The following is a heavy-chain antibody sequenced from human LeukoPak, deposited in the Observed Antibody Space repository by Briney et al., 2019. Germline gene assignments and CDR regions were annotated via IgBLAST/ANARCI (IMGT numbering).Heavy chain of an antibody. V-gene: IGHV3-30-3*01. Sequence: GGSLRLSCAASGFSFSSTSMHWVRQAPGKGLEWVAVISSTGNIKNFADSVKGRFTISRDNSKNTLYLQMNTLRAEDTSFYYCAKDNSHWLFDYWGRGTLVTVSS. CDR2: ISSTGNIK. D-gene: IGHD1-1*01. CDR1: GFSFSSTS. J-gene: IGHJ4*02. CDR3: AKDNSHWLFDY.